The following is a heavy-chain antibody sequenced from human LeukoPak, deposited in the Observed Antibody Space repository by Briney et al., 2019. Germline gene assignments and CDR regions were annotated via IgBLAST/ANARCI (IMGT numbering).Heavy chain of an antibody. CDR3: ASGGPPSLRFDY. Sequence: GGSLRLSCAASGFTVSSNYMSWVRQAPGKGLEWVSAISGSGGSTYYADSVKGRFTISRDNSKNTLYLQMNSLRAEDTAVYYCASGGPPSLRFDYWGKGTLVTVSS. D-gene: IGHD3-10*01. CDR1: GFTVSSNY. V-gene: IGHV3-23*01. CDR2: ISGSGGST. J-gene: IGHJ4*02.